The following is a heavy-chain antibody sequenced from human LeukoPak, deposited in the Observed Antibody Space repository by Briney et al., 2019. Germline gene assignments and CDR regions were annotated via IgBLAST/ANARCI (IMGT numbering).Heavy chain of an antibody. CDR1: GFTFSSYS. Sequence: GGSLRLSWAASGFTFSSYSMTWVRQAPGKGLEWVSSISSSSSYIYYADSVKGRFTISRDNAKNSLYLQMNSLRAEDTAVYYCAKTLSIAAAGGFDYWGQGTLVTVSS. D-gene: IGHD6-13*01. V-gene: IGHV3-21*01. CDR3: AKTLSIAAAGGFDY. CDR2: ISSSSSYI. J-gene: IGHJ4*02.